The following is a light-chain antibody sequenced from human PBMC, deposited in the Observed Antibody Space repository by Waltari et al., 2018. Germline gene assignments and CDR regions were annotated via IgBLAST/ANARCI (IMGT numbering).Light chain of an antibody. J-gene: IGLJ2*01. CDR2: SNK. V-gene: IGLV1-44*01. Sequence: QSVLTQPPSASGTPGQRVTISCSGSSSNIGSNTVNWYQQLPGTAPKLLIYSNKQRPSGVPDRVSGYKSGTSASLAISGLHSEDEADYYCAAWDDSLNGVVFGGGTKLTVL. CDR3: AAWDDSLNGVV. CDR1: SSNIGSNT.